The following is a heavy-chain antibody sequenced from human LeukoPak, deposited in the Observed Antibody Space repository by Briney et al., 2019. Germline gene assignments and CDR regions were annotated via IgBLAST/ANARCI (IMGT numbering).Heavy chain of an antibody. J-gene: IGHJ4*02. D-gene: IGHD2/OR15-2a*01. V-gene: IGHV4-34*01. CDR3: ARLLGGY. CDR1: GGSFSAYY. CDR2: INHSGST. Sequence: SETLSLTCAIYGGSFSAYYWNWLRQPPGKGLEWIGEINHSGSTNYNPSLKSRVTISVDTSKNQFSLKLSSVTAADTAVYYCARLLGGYWGQGTLVTVSS.